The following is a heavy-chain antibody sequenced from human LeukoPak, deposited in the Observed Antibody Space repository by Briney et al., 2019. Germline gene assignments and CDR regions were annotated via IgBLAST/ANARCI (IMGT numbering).Heavy chain of an antibody. D-gene: IGHD2-21*01. CDR2: IYTSGST. CDR1: GGSISSGSYY. CDR3: ARCGGPDAFDI. Sequence: SETLSLTCTVSGGSISSGSYYWSWIRQPAGKGLEWIGRIYTSGSTNYNPSLKSRVTISVDTSKNQFSLKLSSVTAADTAVYYCARCGGPDAFDIWGQGTMVTVSS. V-gene: IGHV4-61*02. J-gene: IGHJ3*02.